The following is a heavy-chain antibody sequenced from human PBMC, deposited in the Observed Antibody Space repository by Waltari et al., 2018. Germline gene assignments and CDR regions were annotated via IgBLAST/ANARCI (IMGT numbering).Heavy chain of an antibody. CDR3: ARLGDGDYYYYYYYYMDV. CDR1: GFDFSSYG. J-gene: IGHJ6*03. V-gene: IGHV3-33*01. D-gene: IGHD4-17*01. Sequence: QVQLVESGGGVVQPGKSLRLSCAASGFDFSSYGMHWFRQAPGKGLEWVSFIWYDGDEKYYADSVKGRFTISRDNSKNTVFLRMDNLRVEDTAVYYCARLGDGDYYYYYYYYMDVWGKGTAVTVSS. CDR2: IWYDGDEK.